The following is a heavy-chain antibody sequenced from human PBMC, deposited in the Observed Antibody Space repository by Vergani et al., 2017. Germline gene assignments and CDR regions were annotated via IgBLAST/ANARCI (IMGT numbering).Heavy chain of an antibody. J-gene: IGHJ3*02. Sequence: EVQLLESGGGLVQPGGSLRLSCAASGFTFSSYAMSWVRQAPGKGLEWVSVIYSGGSTYYADSVKGRFTISRDNSKNTLYLQMNSLRAEDTAVYYCARVGDYDILTGYPRGAFDIWGQGTMVTVSS. CDR3: ARVGDYDILTGYPRGAFDI. CDR2: IYSGGST. V-gene: IGHV3-23*03. D-gene: IGHD3-9*01. CDR1: GFTFSSYA.